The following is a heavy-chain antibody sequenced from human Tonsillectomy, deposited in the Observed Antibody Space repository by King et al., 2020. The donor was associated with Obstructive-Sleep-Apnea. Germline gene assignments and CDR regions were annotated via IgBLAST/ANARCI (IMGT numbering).Heavy chain of an antibody. CDR1: GFIFSDYY. Sequence: VQLVESGGGLVKPGGSLRLSCAASGFIFSDYYMSWLRQAPGKGLEWVSYISSSTSYTNYGDSVKGRFTISRDNAENSLYLQMNSLRVEDTAVYYCARDSMENYVDYWGQGTLVTVSS. V-gene: IGHV3-11*06. J-gene: IGHJ4*02. CDR2: ISSSTSYT. D-gene: IGHD3-3*01. CDR3: ARDSMENYVDY.